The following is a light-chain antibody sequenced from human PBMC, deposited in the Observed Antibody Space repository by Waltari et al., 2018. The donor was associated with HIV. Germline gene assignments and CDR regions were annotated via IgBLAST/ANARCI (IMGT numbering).Light chain of an antibody. CDR2: DAS. J-gene: IGKJ2*01. CDR3: QQRRAWPIT. V-gene: IGKV3-11*01. CDR1: QRVFTY. Sequence: EIVLTQSPVTLSFSVGERATVSCRASQRVFTYLAWYHQRPGQPPRLLIYDASNRATGIPPRFSASGSGTDFNLTISGLESEDFGLYFCQQRRAWPITFGQGTKVEIK.